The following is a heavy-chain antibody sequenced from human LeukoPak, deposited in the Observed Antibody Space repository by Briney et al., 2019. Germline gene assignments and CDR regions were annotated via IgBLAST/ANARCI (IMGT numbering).Heavy chain of an antibody. J-gene: IGHJ6*03. CDR2: IWCDGSNK. CDR1: GFTFSSYG. V-gene: IGHV3-33*01. D-gene: IGHD6-25*01. CDR3: ARGSNPRSGSYYYYYVDV. Sequence: PGGSLRLSCAASGFTFSSYGMHWVRQAPGKGLEWVAVIWCDGSNKYYADSVKGRFTISRDNSKNTLYLQMSSLRAEDTAVYYCARGSNPRSGSYYYYYVDVWGKGTTGTVSS.